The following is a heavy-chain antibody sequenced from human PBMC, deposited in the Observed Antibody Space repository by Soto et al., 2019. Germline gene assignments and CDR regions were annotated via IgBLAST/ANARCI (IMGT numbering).Heavy chain of an antibody. Sequence: QITLKESGPTLVKPTQTLTLTCTFSGFSLSTSGVGVGWIRQPPGKALERLALIYWDDDKRYSPSLKSRLTITKDTSKNQVVLTMTTMDPVDTATYYCAHYFYILVDDAFDIWGQGTMVTVSS. CDR3: AHYFYILVDDAFDI. D-gene: IGHD2-8*02. CDR1: GFSLSTSGVG. V-gene: IGHV2-5*02. CDR2: IYWDDDK. J-gene: IGHJ3*02.